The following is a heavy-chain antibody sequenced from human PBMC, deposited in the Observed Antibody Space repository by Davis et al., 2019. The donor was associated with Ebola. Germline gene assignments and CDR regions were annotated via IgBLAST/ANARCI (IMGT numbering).Heavy chain of an antibody. J-gene: IGHJ5*02. CDR3: AKDPDHSSSLP. CDR2: ISGSGGST. D-gene: IGHD6-13*01. V-gene: IGHV3-23*01. CDR1: GFTFSSYA. Sequence: GESLKISCAASGFTFSSYAMSWVRQAPGKGLEWVSAISGSGGSTYYADSVKGRFTISRDNSKNTLYLQMNSLRAEDTAVYYCAKDPDHSSSLPWGQGTLVTVSS.